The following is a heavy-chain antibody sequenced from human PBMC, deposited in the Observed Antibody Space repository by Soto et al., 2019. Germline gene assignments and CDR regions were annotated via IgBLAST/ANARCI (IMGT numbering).Heavy chain of an antibody. CDR2: ISAYNGNT. J-gene: IGHJ6*02. CDR3: ARLSSDDFWSGYYPTLYYYYGMEV. D-gene: IGHD3-3*01. Sequence: ASVKVSCKASGYTFTSYAMHWVRQAPGQGLEWMGWISAYNGNTNYAQKLQGRVTMTTDTSTSTAYMELRSLRSDDTAVYYCARLSSDDFWSGYYPTLYYYYGMEVWGQGTPVTVSS. V-gene: IGHV1-18*01. CDR1: GYTFTSYA.